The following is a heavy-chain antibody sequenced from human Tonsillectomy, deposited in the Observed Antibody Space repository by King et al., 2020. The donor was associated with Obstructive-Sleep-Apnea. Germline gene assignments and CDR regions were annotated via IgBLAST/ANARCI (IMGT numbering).Heavy chain of an antibody. CDR1: GGSISSSSYY. CDR2: IYYSGST. D-gene: IGHD6-6*01. CDR3: ARVRAGSSSQVRGYYYYYGMDV. V-gene: IGHV4-39*07. J-gene: IGHJ6*02. Sequence: LQLQESGPGLVKPSETLSLTCTVSGGSISSSSYYWGWIRQPPGKGLEWIGSIYYSGSTYYNPSLKSRVTISVDTSKNQFSLKLSSVSAADTAVYYCARVRAGSSSQVRGYYYYYGMDVWGQGTTVTVSS.